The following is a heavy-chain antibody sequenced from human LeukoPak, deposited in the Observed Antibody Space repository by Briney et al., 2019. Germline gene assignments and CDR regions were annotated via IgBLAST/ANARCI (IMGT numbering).Heavy chain of an antibody. Sequence: SETLSLTCAVYGGSFSGYYWSWIRQPPGKGLEWIGEINHSGSTNYNPSLKSRVTISVDTSKNQFSLKLSSVTAADTAVYYCAKESHFDYGDAEYFQHWGQGTLVTVSS. J-gene: IGHJ1*01. CDR2: INHSGST. CDR1: GGSFSGYY. V-gene: IGHV4-34*01. CDR3: AKESHFDYGDAEYFQH. D-gene: IGHD4-17*01.